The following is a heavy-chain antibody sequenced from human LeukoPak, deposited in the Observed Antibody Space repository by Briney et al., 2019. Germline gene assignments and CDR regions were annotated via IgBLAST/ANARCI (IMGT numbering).Heavy chain of an antibody. J-gene: IGHJ3*02. CDR2: VYYTGST. CDR1: GGSITTSSYF. D-gene: IGHD3-22*01. CDR3: ATISMLDVVRAGHDPFDI. V-gene: IGHV4-39*01. Sequence: PSETLSLTCSVSGGSITTSSYFWGWIRQSPWKGLEWIGSVYYTGSTYYNPSLESRVTVSVDSSKNQFSLKLTSVTAADTAVYYCATISMLDVVRAGHDPFDIWCQGTMVSVSS.